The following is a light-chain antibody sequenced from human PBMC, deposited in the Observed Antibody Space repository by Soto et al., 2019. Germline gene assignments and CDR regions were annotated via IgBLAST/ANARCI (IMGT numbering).Light chain of an antibody. J-gene: IGKJ1*01. CDR2: LVS. Sequence: DIVMTQSPLSLPVTPGEPASISCRSSQTLLHSNGYNYLNWYLQKPEQSPQLLIYLVSNRASGVPDRFSGSGSGTDFTLKISRVEAEDVGVYYSMQALQTPPSFGQGTKVEIK. V-gene: IGKV2-28*01. CDR3: MQALQTPPS. CDR1: QTLLHSNGYNY.